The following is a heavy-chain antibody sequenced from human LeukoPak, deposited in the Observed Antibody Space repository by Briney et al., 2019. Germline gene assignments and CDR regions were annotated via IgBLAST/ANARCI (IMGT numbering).Heavy chain of an antibody. CDR3: ARVPTIVLTVYARPDYYYMDV. J-gene: IGHJ6*03. V-gene: IGHV3-21*01. CDR2: ISSSSSYI. D-gene: IGHD2-8*01. CDR1: GFTFSSYS. Sequence: GGSLRLSCAASGFTFSSYSMNWVRQTPGKGLEWVSSISSSSSYIYYADSVKGRFTISRDNAKNSLYLQMNSLRAEDTAVYYCARVPTIVLTVYARPDYYYMDVWGKGTTVTVSS.